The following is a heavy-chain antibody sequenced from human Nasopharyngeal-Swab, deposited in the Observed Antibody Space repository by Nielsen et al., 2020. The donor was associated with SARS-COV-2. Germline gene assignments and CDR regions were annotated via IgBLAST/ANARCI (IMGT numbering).Heavy chain of an antibody. D-gene: IGHD6-19*01. CDR1: GFTFSSYS. V-gene: IGHV3-21*01. CDR2: ISSSSSYI. Sequence: GGSLRLSCSSSGFTFSSYSMNWFRQAPGKGLEWVSSISSSSSYIYYADSVKGRFTISRDNAKNSLYLQMNSLRAEDTAVYYCARDRSGWYLDYWGQGTLVTVSS. J-gene: IGHJ4*02. CDR3: ARDRSGWYLDY.